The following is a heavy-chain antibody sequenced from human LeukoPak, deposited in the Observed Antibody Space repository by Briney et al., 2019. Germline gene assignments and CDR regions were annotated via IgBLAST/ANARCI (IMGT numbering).Heavy chain of an antibody. CDR2: ISSGRGST. CDR1: GFTFSSFA. CDR3: ASKWHFDY. J-gene: IGHJ4*02. D-gene: IGHD2-8*01. Sequence: PGGSLRLSCAASGFTFSSFAMNWVRQAPGKGLEWVSTISSGRGSTTYADSVKGRFTISRDNAKNTLYLQMNSLRAEDTAVYYCASKWHFDYWGQGTLVTVSS. V-gene: IGHV3-23*01.